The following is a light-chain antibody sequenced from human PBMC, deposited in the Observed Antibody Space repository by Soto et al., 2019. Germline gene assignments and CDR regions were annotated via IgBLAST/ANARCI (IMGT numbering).Light chain of an antibody. CDR2: AAS. CDR1: QGISSY. Sequence: DIQLTQSPSFLSASVGDRVTITCRASQGISSYLAWYQQKPGIAPKFLLYAASTLQSGVPSRFSGSGSGTEFTLTISSLLPEDFATYYCQQVNSYPLTFGGGTKVEIK. J-gene: IGKJ4*01. V-gene: IGKV1-9*01. CDR3: QQVNSYPLT.